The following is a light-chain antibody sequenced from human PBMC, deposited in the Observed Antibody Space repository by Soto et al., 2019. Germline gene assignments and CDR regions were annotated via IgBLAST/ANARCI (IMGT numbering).Light chain of an antibody. V-gene: IGLV1-40*01. CDR2: GNT. CDR3: QSFDSSLSGWV. CDR1: SSNIGAGYD. J-gene: IGLJ3*02. Sequence: QSVLTQPPSVSGAPGQRVTISCTGGSSNIGAGYDVHWYQQLPGTAPKLLVSGNTNRPSGVPDRFSGSKSGTSASLATTGLQAEDEADYYCQSFDSSLSGWVFGGGTKLTVL.